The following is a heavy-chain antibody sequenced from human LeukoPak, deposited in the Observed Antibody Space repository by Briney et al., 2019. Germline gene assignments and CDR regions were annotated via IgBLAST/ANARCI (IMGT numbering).Heavy chain of an antibody. CDR1: GGSISSYY. CDR2: IYYSGST. D-gene: IGHD6-19*01. J-gene: IGHJ4*02. V-gene: IGHV4-59*01. Sequence: SETLSLTCTVSGGSISSYYWSWIRQPPGKRLEWIGYIYYSGSTNYNPSLKSRVTMAVDTSKKQFSLKLSSVTAADTAVYYCARVCPYTSGWYAFDYWGQGTLVTVSS. CDR3: ARVCPYTSGWYAFDY.